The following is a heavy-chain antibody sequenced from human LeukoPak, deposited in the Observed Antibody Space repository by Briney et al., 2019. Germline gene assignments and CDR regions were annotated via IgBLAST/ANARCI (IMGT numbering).Heavy chain of an antibody. V-gene: IGHV4-31*03. CDR3: ATPYCGTISCLDVFDI. D-gene: IGHD2-21*01. CDR1: GASISSDKYY. CDR2: MYYSGST. Sequence: PSETLSLTCTVSGASISSDKYYWSWIRQRPGKGLEWIGYMYYSGSTSYNPSLKSRVSISVDTSKSQFSLKLSSVTAADTAVYYCATPYCGTISCLDVFDIWGQGTMVTVSS. J-gene: IGHJ3*02.